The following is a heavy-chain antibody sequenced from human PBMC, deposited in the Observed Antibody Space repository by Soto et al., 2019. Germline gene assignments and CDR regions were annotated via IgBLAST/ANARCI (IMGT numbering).Heavy chain of an antibody. CDR2: IVIGSGNT. CDR1: GFNFTTFA. D-gene: IGHD6-6*01. Sequence: QMQLVQSGPEVKKPGTSVKVSCKASGFNFTTFAVQWVRQARGQRLEWMGWIVIGSGNTNFAQKFQERVSITRDMSTTTAYMEMSSLTSEDTAVYYCAASYTSSSVSDLWGQGTLVTVSS. V-gene: IGHV1-58*01. CDR3: AASYTSSSVSDL. J-gene: IGHJ5*02.